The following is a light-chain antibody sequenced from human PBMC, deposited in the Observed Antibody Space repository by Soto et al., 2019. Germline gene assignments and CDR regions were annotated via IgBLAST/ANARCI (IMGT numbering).Light chain of an antibody. CDR3: QQYNSYSQT. Sequence: DIQMTQSPSTLSASVGARVPITCRASQSISSWLAWYQQKPGKAPKLLIYDASYLKSGVPSRFSGSGSGTEFTLTISSLQPDDFATYYCQQYNSYSQTFGQGTKVDIK. CDR2: DAS. V-gene: IGKV1-5*01. J-gene: IGKJ1*01. CDR1: QSISSW.